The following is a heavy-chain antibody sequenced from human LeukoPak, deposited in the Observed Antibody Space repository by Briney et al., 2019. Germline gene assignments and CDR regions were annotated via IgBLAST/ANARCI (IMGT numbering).Heavy chain of an antibody. CDR1: GFTFSSYS. J-gene: IGHJ4*02. V-gene: IGHV3-48*01. Sequence: SGGSLRLSCAASGFTFSSYSMNWVRQAPGKGLEWVSYISSSSSTIYYADSVKGRFTISRDNSKNTLYLQMNSLRAEDTAVYYCARDDRDGYYWGYFDYWGQGTLVTVSS. CDR2: ISSSSSTI. D-gene: IGHD5-24*01. CDR3: ARDDRDGYYWGYFDY.